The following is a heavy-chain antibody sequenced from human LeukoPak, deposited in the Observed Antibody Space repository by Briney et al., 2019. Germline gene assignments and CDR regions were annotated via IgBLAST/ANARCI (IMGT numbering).Heavy chain of an antibody. D-gene: IGHD3-22*01. V-gene: IGHV1-24*01. CDR2: FDPEDGQA. CDR1: RSTFAELS. J-gene: IGHJ4*02. CDR3: ATVSSYTYDNGGFYFDF. Sequence: ASVKVSCKVCRSTFAELSMHWVRQAPGKGLEWIGGFDPEDGQATYAQKFRGRVTVTEDTSTDTAYMDLSSLRSEDTAVYYCATVSSYTYDNGGFYFDFWGQGTLVTVSS.